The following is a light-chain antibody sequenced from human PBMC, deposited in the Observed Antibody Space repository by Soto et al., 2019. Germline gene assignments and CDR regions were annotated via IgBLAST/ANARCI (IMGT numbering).Light chain of an antibody. Sequence: QSALTQPPSASGFPGQSVTISCTATSSDVGDYNYVSWYQQHPGKAPKLMIYEVTKRPSGVPDRFSGSKSANTASLTVSGLQAEDDADYYCTSYAGNNVVFGGGTKLTVL. J-gene: IGLJ2*01. V-gene: IGLV2-8*01. CDR2: EVT. CDR3: TSYAGNNVV. CDR1: SSDVGDYNY.